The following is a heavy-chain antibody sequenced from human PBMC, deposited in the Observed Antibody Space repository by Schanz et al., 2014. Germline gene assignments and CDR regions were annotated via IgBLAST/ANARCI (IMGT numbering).Heavy chain of an antibody. Sequence: QVQLVQSGVEVKKPGASVKVSCKASGYSFTGYYMNWVRQAPGQGLEWMGWINPSSGGTNYAQKFQGRVTMTRDTSISTAYMELNRLRSDGTAVYYCARAEYFDVLTGYCPGRPNWYFDLWGRGTLVTVSS. CDR1: GYSFTGYY. J-gene: IGHJ2*01. V-gene: IGHV1-2*02. D-gene: IGHD3-9*01. CDR3: ARAEYFDVLTGYCPGRPNWYFDL. CDR2: INPSSGGT.